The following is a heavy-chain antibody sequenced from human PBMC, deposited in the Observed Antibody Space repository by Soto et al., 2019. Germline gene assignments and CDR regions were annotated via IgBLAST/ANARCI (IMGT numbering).Heavy chain of an antibody. V-gene: IGHV3-48*01. J-gene: IGHJ5*02. CDR1: GFTFSSYS. Sequence: GGSLRLSCAASGFTFSSYSMNWVRQDPGKGLEWVSYISSSSSTIYYADSVKGRFTISRDNAKNSLYLQMNSLRAEDTAVYYCARGNGFLEWLPEFDPWGQGTLVTVSS. CDR3: ARGNGFLEWLPEFDP. D-gene: IGHD3-3*01. CDR2: ISSSSSTI.